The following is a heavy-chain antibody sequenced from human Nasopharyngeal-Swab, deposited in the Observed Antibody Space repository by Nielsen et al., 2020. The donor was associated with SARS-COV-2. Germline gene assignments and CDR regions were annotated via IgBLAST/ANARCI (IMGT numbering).Heavy chain of an antibody. CDR2: IYSGGST. CDR1: GFTVSSKY. D-gene: IGHD2-21*02. V-gene: IGHV3-53*01. Sequence: GESLKSSCAASGFTVSSKYMSWVRQDPGKGLEWVSVIYSGGSTYYADTVKGRFTISRDNSKNTLYLQMNSLRAEDTAVYYCARVSGGDCYSFCYYYYYMDVWGKGTTVTVSS. J-gene: IGHJ6*03. CDR3: ARVSGGDCYSFCYYYYYMDV.